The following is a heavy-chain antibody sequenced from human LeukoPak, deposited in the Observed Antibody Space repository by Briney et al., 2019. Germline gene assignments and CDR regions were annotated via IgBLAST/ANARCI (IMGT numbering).Heavy chain of an antibody. V-gene: IGHV3-11*01. J-gene: IGHJ4*02. CDR1: GFTFSDYY. D-gene: IGHD3-16*02. CDR3: ARDAYYVYVWGSYRCSPHFDY. Sequence: PGGSLRLSCAASGFTFSDYYMSWIRQAPGKGLDWVSYISSSGSTIYYADSVKGRFTISRDNAKNSLYLQMNSLRAEDTTLYYCARDAYYVYVWGSYRCSPHFDYWGQGTLVTVSS. CDR2: ISSSGSTI.